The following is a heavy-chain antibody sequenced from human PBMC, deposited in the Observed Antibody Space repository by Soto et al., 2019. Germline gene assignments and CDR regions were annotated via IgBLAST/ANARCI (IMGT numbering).Heavy chain of an antibody. CDR1: GYTFINYY. CDR2: ITATGRST. D-gene: IGHD2-15*01. Sequence: GASVKVSCKASGYTFINYYMHWVRQAPGQGLEWMGIITATGRSTTYAEKFQGRVTMTTDTSTSTVYMKLSSVTAADTAVYFCARHDAVPKLQNGMGVWGQGTTVTVSS. V-gene: IGHV1-46*01. J-gene: IGHJ6*02. CDR3: ARHDAVPKLQNGMGV.